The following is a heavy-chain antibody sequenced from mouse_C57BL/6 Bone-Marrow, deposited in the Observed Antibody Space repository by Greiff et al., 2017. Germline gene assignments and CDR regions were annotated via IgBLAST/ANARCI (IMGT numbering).Heavy chain of an antibody. CDR1: GYTFTSYW. Sequence: QVQLQQPGAELVKPGASVKLSCKASGYTFTSYWMHWVKQRPGQGLEWIGVIDPSDSYTNYNQKFKGKATLTVDTSSSTAYMQLSSLTSEDSAVYYCARILGYAKAYDDWGKGVTVTASS. CDR3: ARILGYAKAYDD. D-gene: IGHD2-10*02. J-gene: IGHJ4*01. CDR2: IDPSDSYT. V-gene: IGHV1-59*01.